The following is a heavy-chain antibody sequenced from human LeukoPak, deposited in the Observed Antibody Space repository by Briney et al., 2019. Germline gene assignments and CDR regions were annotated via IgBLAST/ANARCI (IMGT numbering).Heavy chain of an antibody. CDR3: ARSMGYFYYYAMDV. J-gene: IGHJ6*02. Sequence: GTSVKVSCKASGYNFNNFGFNWVRQAPGQGLEWVGWISGYNGNTKYAQKLQGRVTVTTDKSASTAYLDLRGLKSDDTAVYYCARSMGYFYYYAMDVWGQGTTVTVSS. V-gene: IGHV1-18*01. CDR1: GYNFNNFG. CDR2: ISGYNGNT. D-gene: IGHD6-6*01.